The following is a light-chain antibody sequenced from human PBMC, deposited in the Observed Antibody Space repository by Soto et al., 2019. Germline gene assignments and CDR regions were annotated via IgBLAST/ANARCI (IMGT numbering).Light chain of an antibody. CDR1: QTIGRNY. V-gene: IGKV3-20*01. CDR3: QQYANSPLLT. J-gene: IGKJ4*01. Sequence: EIVLTQSPGTLSLSPGETATLSCRASQTIGRNYLAWYQQKPGQAPRLLIFGTSTRATGIPDRFSGSGSGTDFTLSLSRLEPEDFAVYYCQQYANSPLLTFGGGTKVEIK. CDR2: GTS.